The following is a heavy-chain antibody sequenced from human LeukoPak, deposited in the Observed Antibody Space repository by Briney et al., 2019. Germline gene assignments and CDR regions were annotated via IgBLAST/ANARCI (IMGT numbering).Heavy chain of an antibody. CDR3: ARLSGYDWESFYDY. Sequence: SETLSLTCTVSGGSISSCDWSWIRQPAGKGLGWIGRTYTSGSTNYNPSLKSRVTMSVDMSKNQFSLKLSSVTAADTAVYYCARLSGYDWESFYDYWGQGTLVTVSS. CDR1: GGSISSCD. CDR2: TYTSGST. J-gene: IGHJ4*02. V-gene: IGHV4-4*07. D-gene: IGHD5-12*01.